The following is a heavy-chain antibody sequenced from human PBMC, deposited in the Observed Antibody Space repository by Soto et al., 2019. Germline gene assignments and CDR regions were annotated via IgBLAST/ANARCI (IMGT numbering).Heavy chain of an antibody. V-gene: IGHV3-7*04. CDR1: GFTFSSHW. J-gene: IGHJ4*02. CDR2: IKPDGSEK. D-gene: IGHD2-15*01. CDR3: MRDIGWYYFDY. Sequence: EVQLVESGGGLVQPGRSLRLSCAASGFTFSSHWMSWVRQAPGKGLEWVANIKPDGSEKYYVDSVKGRFTISRDNAKNSLFLQMNSLRAEDTAVYYCMRDIGWYYFDYWGQGTLVTVSS.